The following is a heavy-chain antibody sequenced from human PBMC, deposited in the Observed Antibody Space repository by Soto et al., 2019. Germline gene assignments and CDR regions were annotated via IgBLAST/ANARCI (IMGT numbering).Heavy chain of an antibody. CDR3: ARGDHYYYGIDG. CDR1: GGSISSGDSY. CDR2: IYYIGNT. Sequence: QVQLQESGPGLVKPSQTLSLTCIVSGGSISSGDSYWSWIRQPPGKGLVWIGYIYYIGNTFYSPSHKSRVTIPVDTTKNQFSLALVSLTAADKAVYYCARGDHYYYGIDGWGQGTTVTVSS. J-gene: IGHJ6*02. V-gene: IGHV4-30-4*01.